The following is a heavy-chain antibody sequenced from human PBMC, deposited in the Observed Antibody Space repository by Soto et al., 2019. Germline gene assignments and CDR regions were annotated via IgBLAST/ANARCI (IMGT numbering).Heavy chain of an antibody. J-gene: IGHJ6*02. V-gene: IGHV1-8*01. CDR1: GYTFTSYD. Sequence: ASVKVSCKASGYTFTSYDINWVRQATGQWLEWMGWMNADSGNTGYSQKFQGRVTMTRNTSISTAYMELSSLRSEDTAVYYCERGSLRFLGSGPTGGMDVWGQGTTVTVSS. CDR3: ERGSLRFLGSGPTGGMDV. CDR2: MNADSGNT. D-gene: IGHD3-3*01.